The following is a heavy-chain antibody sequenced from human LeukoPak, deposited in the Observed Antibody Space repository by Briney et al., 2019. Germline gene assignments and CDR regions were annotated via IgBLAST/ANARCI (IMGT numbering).Heavy chain of an antibody. V-gene: IGHV1-18*01. J-gene: IGHJ4*02. Sequence: ASVKVSCKASGYTLTSYGISWVRQAPGQGLEWMGWISAYNGNTNYAQKLQGRVTMTTDTSTSTAYMELRSLRSDGTAVYYCARDRLVRGVIISPFDYWGQGTLVTVSS. CDR1: GYTLTSYG. CDR2: ISAYNGNT. CDR3: ARDRLVRGVIISPFDY. D-gene: IGHD3-10*01.